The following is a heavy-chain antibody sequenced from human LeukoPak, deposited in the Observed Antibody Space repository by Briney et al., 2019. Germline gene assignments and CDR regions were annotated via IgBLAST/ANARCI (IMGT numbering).Heavy chain of an antibody. J-gene: IGHJ4*02. V-gene: IGHV3-7*01. CDR1: GFTFSSYW. Sequence: PGGSLRLSCVASGFTFSSYWMSWVRQAPGKGLEWVANIKQDGSEKYYVDSVKGRFTISRDNAKNSIYLQMNSPRAEDTAVHYCTRLAYYFDNWGQGALVTVSS. D-gene: IGHD3-3*02. CDR3: TRLAYYFDN. CDR2: IKQDGSEK.